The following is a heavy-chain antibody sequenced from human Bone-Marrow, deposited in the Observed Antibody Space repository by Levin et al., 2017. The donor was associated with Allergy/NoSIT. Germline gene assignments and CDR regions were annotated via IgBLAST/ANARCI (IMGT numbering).Heavy chain of an antibody. CDR1: GGSISGYF. CDR3: ARENWEQTPDIRWHDY. CDR2: IHSNGYT. D-gene: IGHD5-24*01. Sequence: RSQTLSLTCTVSGGSISGYFWTWIRQPAGKALEWVGRIHSNGYTNFNPSLKSRLSLSVDTSKNQLSLTLTSGTAADTAVYYRARENWEQTPDIRWHDYWGQGTLVTVSS. V-gene: IGHV4-4*07. J-gene: IGHJ4*02.